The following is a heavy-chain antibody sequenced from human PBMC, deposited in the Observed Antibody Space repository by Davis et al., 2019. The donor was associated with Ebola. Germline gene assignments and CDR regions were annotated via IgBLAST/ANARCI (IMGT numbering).Heavy chain of an antibody. J-gene: IGHJ5*02. V-gene: IGHV3-74*01. CDR2: INSDGSST. CDR1: GFTFSSYW. D-gene: IGHD4-11*01. CDR3: ARDLKDYSNYNNWFDP. Sequence: GESLKISCAASGFTFSSYWMHWVRQAPGKGLVWVSRINSDGSSTSYADSVKRRFTISRDNAKNTLYLQMNSLRAEDTAVYYCARDLKDYSNYNNWFDPWGQGTLVTVSS.